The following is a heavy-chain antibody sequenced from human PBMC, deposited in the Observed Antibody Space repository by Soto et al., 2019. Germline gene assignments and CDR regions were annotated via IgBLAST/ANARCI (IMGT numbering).Heavy chain of an antibody. CDR1: GFTFSSYG. J-gene: IGHJ6*02. CDR3: AKERRAAARYYYYGMDV. CDR2: ISYDGSNK. Sequence: GGSLRLSCAASGFTFSSYGMHWVRQAPGKGLEWVAVISYDGSNKYYADSVKGRFTISRDNSKNTLYLQVNSLRAEDTAVYYCAKERRAAARYYYYGMDVWGQGTTVTV. D-gene: IGHD6-13*01. V-gene: IGHV3-30*18.